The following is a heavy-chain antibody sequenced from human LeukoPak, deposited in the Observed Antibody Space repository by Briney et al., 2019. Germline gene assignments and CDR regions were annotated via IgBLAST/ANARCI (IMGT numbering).Heavy chain of an antibody. D-gene: IGHD2-2*01. CDR3: ARDYCSSTSCLFDY. CDR2: INPNSGDT. Sequence: ASVKVSCKASGYTFTSYYMHWVRQAPGQGLEWMGRINPNSGDTNYAQKFQGRVTMTRDTSISTAYMDLSRPRSDDTAVYYCARDYCSSTSCLFDYWGQGTLVTVSS. J-gene: IGHJ4*02. V-gene: IGHV1-2*06. CDR1: GYTFTSYY.